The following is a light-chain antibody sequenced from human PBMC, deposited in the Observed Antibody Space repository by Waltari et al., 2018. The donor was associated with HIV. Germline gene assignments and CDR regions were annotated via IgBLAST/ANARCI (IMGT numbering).Light chain of an antibody. CDR3: NSRDSSGNHVV. J-gene: IGLJ2*01. CDR2: GKN. Sequence: SSELTQDPAVSVALGQTVRITCQGDSLRSYYASWYQQKPGQAPVLVIFGKNDRPSGSPDRFSGSDSGNTASLTITGAQAEDEADYYCNSRDSSGNHVVFGGGTKLTVL. V-gene: IGLV3-19*01. CDR1: SLRSYY.